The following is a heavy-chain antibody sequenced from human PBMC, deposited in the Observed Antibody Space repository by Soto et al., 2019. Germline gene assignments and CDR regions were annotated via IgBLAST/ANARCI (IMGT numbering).Heavy chain of an antibody. V-gene: IGHV1-18*01. CDR3: AGCSGGSCYSELDY. CDR2: INPNSGGT. Sequence: ASVKVSCKASGYTFTSYGISWVRQAPGQGLEWMGWINPNSGGTNYAQKFQGRVTITRDTSASTAYMELSSLRSEDTAVYYCAGCSGGSCYSELDYWGQGTLVTVSS. D-gene: IGHD2-15*01. CDR1: GYTFTSYG. J-gene: IGHJ4*02.